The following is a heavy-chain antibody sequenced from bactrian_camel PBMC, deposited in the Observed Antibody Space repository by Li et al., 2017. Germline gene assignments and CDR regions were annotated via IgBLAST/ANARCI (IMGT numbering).Heavy chain of an antibody. V-gene: IGHV3S1*01. CDR1: GFTFSAHW. CDR2: INAYDVT. D-gene: IGHD5*01. Sequence: HVQLVESGGDLIQPGGPLRLSCSASGFTFSAHWMYWVRQAPGKGLEWVSDINAYDVTYYADSVKGRFTISRDNAENTMYLQLNSLKTEDTAMYYCAKYICSGRGTCYGMDYWGKGTQVTVS. J-gene: IGHJ7*01.